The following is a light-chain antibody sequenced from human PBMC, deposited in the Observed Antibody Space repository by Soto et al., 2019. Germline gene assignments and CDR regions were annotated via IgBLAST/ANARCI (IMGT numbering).Light chain of an antibody. J-gene: IGKJ1*01. CDR2: GAS. CDR3: QQYDSSPKT. CDR1: QSVSSSY. V-gene: IGKV3-20*01. Sequence: EIVLTQSPGTLSLSPGERATLSCRASQSVSSSYLAWYQQKPGQAPRLLIYGASSRATDIPDRFSGSGSGTDFTLTISRLEPEDFAVYYCQQYDSSPKTFGQGTKGDIK.